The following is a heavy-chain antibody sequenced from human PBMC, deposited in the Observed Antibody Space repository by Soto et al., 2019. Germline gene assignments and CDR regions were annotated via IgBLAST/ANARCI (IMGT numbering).Heavy chain of an antibody. J-gene: IGHJ5*02. CDR2: ISYDGSTI. D-gene: IGHD4-4*01. Sequence: QVHLVESGGGLVQPGRSVRLSCAASGFTFRSHAMHWVRQAPGKGLEWVAIISYDGSTIYYGASVKGRFTISRDNSHNTLYLHMNNVRPEETAVYFCARHLATTVTTSGWFYPMGQGTLVTVPS. CDR1: GFTFRSHA. CDR3: ARHLATTVTTSGWFYP. V-gene: IGHV3-30-3*01.